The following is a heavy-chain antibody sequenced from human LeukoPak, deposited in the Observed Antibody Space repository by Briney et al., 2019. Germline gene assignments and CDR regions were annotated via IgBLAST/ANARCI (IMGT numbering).Heavy chain of an antibody. CDR2: IYSGGST. V-gene: IGHV3-53*01. CDR3: ARDSSYAKNDAFDI. Sequence: PGGSLRLSCAASGFTFSDYNMRWIRQAPGKGLEWVSVIYSGGSTYYADSVKGRFTISRDNSKNTLYLQMNSLRAEDTAVYYCARDSSYAKNDAFDIWGQGTMVTVSS. D-gene: IGHD4/OR15-4a*01. CDR1: GFTFSDYN. J-gene: IGHJ3*02.